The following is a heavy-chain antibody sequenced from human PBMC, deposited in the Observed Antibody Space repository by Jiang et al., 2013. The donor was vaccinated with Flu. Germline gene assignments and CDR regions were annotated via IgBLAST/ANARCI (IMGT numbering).Heavy chain of an antibody. D-gene: IGHD1-26*01. J-gene: IGHJ5*02. V-gene: IGHV2-5*02. CDR3: AHSGRIVGATHLGWFDP. Sequence: TFSGFSLSTSWSGXGLDPSAPGKALEWLALIYWDDDKRYSPSLKSRLTITKDTSKNQVVLTMTNMDPVDTATYYCAHSGRIVGATHLGWFDPWGQGTLVTVSS. CDR1: GFSLSTSWSG. CDR2: IYWDDDK.